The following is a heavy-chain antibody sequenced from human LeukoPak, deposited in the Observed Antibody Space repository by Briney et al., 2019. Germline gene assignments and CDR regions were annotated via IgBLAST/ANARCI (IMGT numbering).Heavy chain of an antibody. CDR3: AKDARRTSGWYFFDY. D-gene: IGHD6-19*01. V-gene: IGHV3-23*01. J-gene: IGHJ4*02. CDR2: ISDSGSII. Sequence: GGSLRLSCAASGFAFSSQAMGWVRQAPGKGLEWDSVISDSGSIIYYADSVKGRFTISRDNSKNTLFLQMNSLRADDTAVYYCAKDARRTSGWYFFDYWGQGTLVTVSS. CDR1: GFAFSSQA.